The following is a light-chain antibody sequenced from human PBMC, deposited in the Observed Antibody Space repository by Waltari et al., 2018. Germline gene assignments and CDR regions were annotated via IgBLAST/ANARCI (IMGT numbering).Light chain of an antibody. CDR3: NSRDSSGDRLV. Sequence: SSELTQDPAVSVALGQTVRITCQGDSRRRFHASWFQQKPRQTPLVVVYGENNRPPGIPDRFSGSRSGNTVSLTITGVQAEDEADYYCNSRDSSGDRLVFGGGTKLTVL. CDR1: SRRRFH. V-gene: IGLV3-19*01. J-gene: IGLJ2*01. CDR2: GEN.